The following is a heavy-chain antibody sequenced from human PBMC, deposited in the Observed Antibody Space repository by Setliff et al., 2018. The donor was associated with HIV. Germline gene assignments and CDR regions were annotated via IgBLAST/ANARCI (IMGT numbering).Heavy chain of an antibody. V-gene: IGHV4-4*07. CDR3: ARDPTTGVDY. CDR2: ISISGDT. Sequence: SETLSLTCTVSGGSVTSYYWSWIRQPAGKRLEWIGRISISGDTNYNPSLRSRATMSLDTSKNQFSLKLNSVTAADTAMYYCARDPTTGVDYWGQGTLVTVSS. CDR1: GGSVTSYY. D-gene: IGHD4-4*01. J-gene: IGHJ4*02.